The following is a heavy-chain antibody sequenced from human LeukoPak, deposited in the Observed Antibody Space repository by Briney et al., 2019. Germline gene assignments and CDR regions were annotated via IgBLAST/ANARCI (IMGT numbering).Heavy chain of an antibody. Sequence: SETLSLTCTVSGGSIGSYYWSWIRQHPGKGLEWIGYIYYSGSTYYNPSLKSRVTISVDTSKNQFSLKLSSVTAADTAVYYCARDQGMVRTNWFDPWGQGTLVTVSS. CDR2: IYYSGST. CDR3: ARDQGMVRTNWFDP. CDR1: GGSIGSYY. V-gene: IGHV4-31*03. J-gene: IGHJ5*02. D-gene: IGHD3-10*01.